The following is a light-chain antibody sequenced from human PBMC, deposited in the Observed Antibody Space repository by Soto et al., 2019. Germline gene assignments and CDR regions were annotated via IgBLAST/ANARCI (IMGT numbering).Light chain of an antibody. CDR3: QHRSSWPPS. V-gene: IGKV3-11*01. CDR1: QSVSSD. J-gene: IGKJ5*01. Sequence: IVMPQSPTTLSVSPGERATLSCRASQSVSSDLAWYQHKPGQAPRLLIYGASNRATGIPARFSGSGSGTDFTLTLNSLEPEDFAVYYCQHRSSWPPSFGQGTRLEIK. CDR2: GAS.